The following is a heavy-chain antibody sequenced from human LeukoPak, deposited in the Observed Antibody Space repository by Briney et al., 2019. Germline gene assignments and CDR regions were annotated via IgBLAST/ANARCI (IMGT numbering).Heavy chain of an antibody. D-gene: IGHD2/OR15-2a*01. J-gene: IGHJ4*02. V-gene: IGHV3-23*01. CDR1: GFTFNSCA. Sequence: GGSLRLSCAASGFTFNSCAMSWVRQAPGKGLEWASTISDSGTSTFYADSVKGRFTISRDNSKNTLYVQMNSLRAEDTAVYYCAKRDYYSFDYWGQGTLVTVSS. CDR3: AKRDYYSFDY. CDR2: ISDSGTST.